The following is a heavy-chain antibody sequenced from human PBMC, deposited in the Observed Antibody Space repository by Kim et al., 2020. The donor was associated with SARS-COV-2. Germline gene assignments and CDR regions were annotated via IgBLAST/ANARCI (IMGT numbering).Heavy chain of an antibody. D-gene: IGHD3-10*01. CDR2: ISGSGGST. CDR1: GFTFSSYA. CDR3: AKPRPIEKLLWFGEVPYYYGMDV. J-gene: IGHJ6*02. Sequence: GGSLRLSCAASGFTFSSYAMSWVRQAPGKGLEWVSAISGSGGSTYYADSVKGRFTISRDNSKNTLYLQMNSLRAEDTAVYYCAKPRPIEKLLWFGEVPYYYGMDVWGQGTTVTVSS. V-gene: IGHV3-23*01.